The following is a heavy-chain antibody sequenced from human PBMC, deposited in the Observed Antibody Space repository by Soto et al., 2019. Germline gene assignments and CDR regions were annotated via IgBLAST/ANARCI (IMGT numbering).Heavy chain of an antibody. D-gene: IGHD3-22*01. CDR3: RSDSSGYYYDDY. Sequence: KPSETLSLTCTVSGGSLISDDYYWTWIRQPPGKGLEWLGRIHSSGTTYYNPSLRSRLTMSMDSSTSTAYMELSSLRSEDTAVYYCRSDSSGYYYDDYWGQGTLVTVSS. CDR1: GGSLISDDYY. CDR2: IHSSGTT. J-gene: IGHJ4*02. V-gene: IGHV4-30-4*02.